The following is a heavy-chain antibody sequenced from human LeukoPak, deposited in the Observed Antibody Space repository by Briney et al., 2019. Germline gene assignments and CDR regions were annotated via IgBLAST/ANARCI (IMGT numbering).Heavy chain of an antibody. CDR1: GYTFTSYG. CDR3: ARSLVWFGELLDGPSAFDY. D-gene: IGHD3-10*01. Sequence: ASVKASCKASGYTFTSYGISWVRQAPGQGLEWMGWISAYNGNTSYAQKLQGRVTMTTDTSTSTAYMELRSLRSDDTAVYYCARSLVWFGELLDGPSAFDYWGQGTLVTVSS. V-gene: IGHV1-18*01. CDR2: ISAYNGNT. J-gene: IGHJ4*02.